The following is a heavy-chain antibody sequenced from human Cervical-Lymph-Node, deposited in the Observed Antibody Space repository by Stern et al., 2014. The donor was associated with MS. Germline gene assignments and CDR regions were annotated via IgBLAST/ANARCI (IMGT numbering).Heavy chain of an antibody. CDR2: INTNTGTP. CDR3: ARETDTSGYYFDH. V-gene: IGHV7-4-1*02. CDR1: GYTFSRYA. D-gene: IGHD3-22*01. Sequence: QVQLVQSGSELRKPGASVNISCKASGYTFSRYAVNWLRQVPGQGLEWMGWINTNTGTPTYARGLTGRFVFSLDTSVTTAYLQISSLKADDTAIYYCARETDTSGYYFDHWGQGVLVTVSS. J-gene: IGHJ4*02.